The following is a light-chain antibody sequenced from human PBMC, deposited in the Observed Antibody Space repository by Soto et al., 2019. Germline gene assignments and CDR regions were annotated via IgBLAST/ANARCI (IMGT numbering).Light chain of an antibody. CDR2: EGS. CDR3: CSYAGSSTVV. CDR1: SSDVGSYNL. Sequence: QSVLTQTASVSGSPGQSITISCTGTSSDVGSYNLVSWYQQHPGKAPKLMIYEGSKRPSGVSNRVSGSKSGNTASLTISGLQAEDEADYYCCSYAGSSTVVFGGGTQLTVL. V-gene: IGLV2-23*01. J-gene: IGLJ2*01.